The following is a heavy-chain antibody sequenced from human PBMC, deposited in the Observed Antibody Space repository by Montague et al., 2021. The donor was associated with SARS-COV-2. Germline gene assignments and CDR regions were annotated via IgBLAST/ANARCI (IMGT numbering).Heavy chain of an antibody. V-gene: IGHV3-30*04. CDR2: ISYDGSNK. J-gene: IGHJ4*02. Sequence: SLRLSCAASGFTFSSYAMHWVRQAPGKGLEWVAVISYDGSNKYYADSVKGRFTISRDNSKNTLYVQMNSLRAEDTAVYYCARDDYDILTGPFDYWGQGTLVTVSS. CDR1: GFTFSSYA. D-gene: IGHD3-9*01. CDR3: ARDDYDILTGPFDY.